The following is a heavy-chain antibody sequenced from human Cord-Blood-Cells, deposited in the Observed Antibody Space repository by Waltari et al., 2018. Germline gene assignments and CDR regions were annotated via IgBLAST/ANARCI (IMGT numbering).Heavy chain of an antibody. D-gene: IGHD6-6*01. CDR2: VNRDGSST. V-gene: IGHV3-74*01. J-gene: IGHJ4*02. CDR1: GFTFSSYW. CDR3: AEYSSSSGGY. Sequence: EVQLVESGGGLVQPGGSLRLSCAASGFTFSSYWMHWVRQAPGKGLVWVSRVNRDGSSTSNADSVKGRFTIARDNAKNTLYLQMNSLRAEDTAVYYCAEYSSSSGGYWGQGTLVTVSS.